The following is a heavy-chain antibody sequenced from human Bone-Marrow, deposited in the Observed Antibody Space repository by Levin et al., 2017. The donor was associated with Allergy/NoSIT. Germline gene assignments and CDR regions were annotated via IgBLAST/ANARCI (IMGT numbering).Heavy chain of an antibody. CDR3: AKGPTKADRGDTDY. D-gene: IGHD2-8*01. CDR1: GFTFDNYA. V-gene: IGHV3-23*01. CDR2: ISGSGAAT. Sequence: GGSLRLSCVASGFTFDNYAMSWVRQAPEKGLEWVSAISGSGAATYYADSVKGRFTISRDNAGNTLYLQLSSLRAEDTAVYYCAKGPTKADRGDTDYWGQGILVSVSS. J-gene: IGHJ4*02.